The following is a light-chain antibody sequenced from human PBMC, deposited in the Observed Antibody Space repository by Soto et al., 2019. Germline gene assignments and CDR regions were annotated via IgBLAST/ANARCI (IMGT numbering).Light chain of an antibody. CDR2: GAS. CDR1: QSLSNSF. CDR3: QQYNNWPPLT. Sequence: EILLTQSPGTLSLSPGDRATLSCRASQSLSNSFLAWYQQKPGQTPRLLISGASIRATDIPDRFSGSGSGTDFTLTISSLQSEDFAVYYCQQYNNWPPLTFGGGTKVDIK. V-gene: IGKV3-20*01. J-gene: IGKJ4*01.